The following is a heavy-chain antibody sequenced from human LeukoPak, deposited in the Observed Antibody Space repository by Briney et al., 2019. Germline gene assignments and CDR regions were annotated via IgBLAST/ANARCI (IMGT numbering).Heavy chain of an antibody. CDR3: ARGQTEYDSSGSHYHNGMDV. CDR2: MNPNSGNS. Sequence: ASVKVSCKASGYTFTSYDINWVRQATGQGLEWMGWMNPNSGNSGYAQKFQGRVTMTRSISLNTAYMELSSLRSEDTAVYYCARGQTEYDSSGSHYHNGMDVWGQGTTVTVSS. V-gene: IGHV1-8*01. D-gene: IGHD3-22*01. J-gene: IGHJ6*02. CDR1: GYTFTSYD.